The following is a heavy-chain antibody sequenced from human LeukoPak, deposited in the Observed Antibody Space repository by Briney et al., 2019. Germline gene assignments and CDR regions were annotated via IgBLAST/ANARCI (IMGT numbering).Heavy chain of an antibody. CDR2: ISSSGSTI. V-gene: IGHV3-48*03. D-gene: IGHD2-15*01. J-gene: IGHJ4*02. CDR3: ARTHRVVAATPMGY. Sequence: GGSLRLSCAASGFTFSSYEMNWVRQAPGKGLEWVSCISSSGSTIYYADSVKGRFTISRDNAKNSLYLQMNSLRAEDTAVYYCARTHRVVAATPMGYWGQGTLVTVSS. CDR1: GFTFSSYE.